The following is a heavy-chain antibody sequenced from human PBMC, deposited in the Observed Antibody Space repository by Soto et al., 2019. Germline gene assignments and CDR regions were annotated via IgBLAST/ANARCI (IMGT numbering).Heavy chain of an antibody. D-gene: IGHD2-2*01. V-gene: IGHV3-23*01. CDR2: TTDNDGDR. Sequence: EEQLLESGGDLVQPGGSLRLSCVASGITFRSRAMSWVRQAPGEGLEWVSVTTDNDGDRKYADSVRGRFTISRDNSKSSLFLQMDSLSDDDTAVYYCARDKADRSCTSSSCFSPLDYWGQGTLVTVSS. CDR3: ARDKADRSCTSSSCFSPLDY. CDR1: GITFRSRA. J-gene: IGHJ4*02.